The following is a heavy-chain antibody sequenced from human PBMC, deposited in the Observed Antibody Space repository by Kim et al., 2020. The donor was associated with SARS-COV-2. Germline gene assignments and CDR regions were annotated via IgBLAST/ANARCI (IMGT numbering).Heavy chain of an antibody. CDR3: AKEGAVGATDY. Sequence: GGSLRLSCAASGFTFSSYGMHWVRQAPGKGLEWVAVIWYDGSNKYYADSVKGRFTISRDNSKNTLYLQMNSLRAEDTAVYYCAKEGAVGATDYWGQGTLVTVSS. D-gene: IGHD1-26*01. CDR2: IWYDGSNK. V-gene: IGHV3-33*06. J-gene: IGHJ4*02. CDR1: GFTFSSYG.